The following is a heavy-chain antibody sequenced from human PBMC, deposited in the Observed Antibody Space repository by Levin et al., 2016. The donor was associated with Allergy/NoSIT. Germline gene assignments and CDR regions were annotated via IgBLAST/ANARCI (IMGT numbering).Heavy chain of an antibody. V-gene: IGHV4-34*01. D-gene: IGHD4-17*01. CDR1: GGSFSSYY. CDR3: AKVPTTVTTYDAFDI. J-gene: IGHJ3*02. Sequence: SETLSLTCAVYGGSFSSYYWSWIRQPPGKGLEWIGEINHSGNTNYNPSLKSRVTISVDTSKSQFSLKLSSVTAADTAVYYCAKVPTTVTTYDAFDIWGQGTMVTVSS. CDR2: INHSGNT.